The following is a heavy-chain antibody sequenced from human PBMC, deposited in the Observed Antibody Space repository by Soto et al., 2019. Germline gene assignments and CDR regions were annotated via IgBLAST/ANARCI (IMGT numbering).Heavy chain of an antibody. J-gene: IGHJ4*02. V-gene: IGHV3-9*01. CDR2: INWNSGSI. CDR3: AKDVKPKTFFYDSSGGFDY. D-gene: IGHD3-22*01. CDR1: GFTFHDYA. Sequence: EVQLVESGGGLVQPGRSLRLSCADSGFTFHDYAMHWVRQAPGKGLEWVSGINWNSGSIGYVGSVKGRFTISRDNAKNSLYLQMNSLRAEDTALYYCAKDVKPKTFFYDSSGGFDYWGQGTLVTVSS.